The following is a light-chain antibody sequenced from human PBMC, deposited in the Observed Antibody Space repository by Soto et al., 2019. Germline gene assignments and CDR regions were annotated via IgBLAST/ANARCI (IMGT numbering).Light chain of an antibody. CDR2: DAS. V-gene: IGKV3-11*01. CDR3: QQRSNRPT. Sequence: EIVLTQSPATLSLSPGERATLSCRASQSVSSYLAWYQQKPGQAPRLLIYDASNKATGIPARFSGSGSGTAVTHSSGSRVAEEVGVAYCQQRSNRPTFGGGTKVEI. CDR1: QSVSSY. J-gene: IGKJ4*01.